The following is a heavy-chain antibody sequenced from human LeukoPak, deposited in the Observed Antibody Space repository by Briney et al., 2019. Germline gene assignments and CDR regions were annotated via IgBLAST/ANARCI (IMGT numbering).Heavy chain of an antibody. V-gene: IGHV4-4*07. J-gene: IGHJ3*02. Sequence: SETLSLTCTVSGGSISSYYWSWIRQPAGKGLEWIGRIYTSGSTNYNPSLKSRVTMSVDTSKNQFSLKLSSVTAADTAVYYCVSTLLMTTVTTDAFDIWGQGTMVTVSS. D-gene: IGHD4-17*01. CDR2: IYTSGST. CDR3: VSTLLMTTVTTDAFDI. CDR1: GGSISSYY.